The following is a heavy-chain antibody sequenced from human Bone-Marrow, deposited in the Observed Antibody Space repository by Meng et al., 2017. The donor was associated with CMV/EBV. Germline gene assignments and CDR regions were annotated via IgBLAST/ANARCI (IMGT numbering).Heavy chain of an antibody. V-gene: IGHV4-39*01. Sequence: SETLSLTCTVSGGSISSSSYYWGWIRQPPGKGLEWIGSIYYSGSTYYNPSLKSRVAISVDMSKNQFSLKLSSVTAADTAVYYCARRGANRIVVVPEFDIWGQGTMVTVSS. CDR3: ARRGANRIVVVPEFDI. CDR1: GGSISSSSYY. CDR2: IYYSGST. D-gene: IGHD2-2*01. J-gene: IGHJ3*02.